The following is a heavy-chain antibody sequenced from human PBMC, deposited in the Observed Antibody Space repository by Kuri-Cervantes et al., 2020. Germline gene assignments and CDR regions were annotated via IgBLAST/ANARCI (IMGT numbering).Heavy chain of an antibody. D-gene: IGHD5-18*01. CDR2: ISSDGSAK. CDR3: VGGAYSYGYSVS. J-gene: IGHJ5*02. CDR1: GFTFSSCG. V-gene: IGHV3-48*02. Sequence: GESLKISCVASGFTFSSCGINWVRQAPGKGLERLSYISSDGSAKYYADSVKGRFTISRDNARNSLYLQMSSLRDEDTAVYYCVGGAYSYGYSVSWGQGTLVTVSS.